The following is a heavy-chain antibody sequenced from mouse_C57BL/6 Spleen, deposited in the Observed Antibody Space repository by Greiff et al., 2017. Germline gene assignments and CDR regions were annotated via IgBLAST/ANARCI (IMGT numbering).Heavy chain of an antibody. V-gene: IGHV1-59*01. CDR2: IDPSDSYT. Sequence: QVQLQQPGAELVRPGPSVKLSCKASGYTFTSYWMHWVKQRPGQGLEWIGVIDPSDSYTNYIQKFKGKATLTVDTSSSTAYMQLSSLTSEDSAVYYCARRNDGYYDFDYWGQGTTLTVSS. J-gene: IGHJ2*01. D-gene: IGHD2-3*01. CDR1: GYTFTSYW. CDR3: ARRNDGYYDFDY.